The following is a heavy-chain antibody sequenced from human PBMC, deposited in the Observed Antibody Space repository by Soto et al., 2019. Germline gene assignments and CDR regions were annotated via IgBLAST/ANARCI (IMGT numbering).Heavy chain of an antibody. CDR2: INHSGST. D-gene: IGHD6-19*01. J-gene: IGHJ6*02. CDR1: GGSFSGYY. Sequence: SETLSLTCAVYGGSFSGYYWSWIRQPPGKGLEWIGEINHSGSTNYNPSLKSRVTISVDTSKNQFSLKLSSVTAADTAVYYCARSGPVFSRGWLRGYYYYGMDVWGPGSTMTV. CDR3: ARSGPVFSRGWLRGYYYYGMDV. V-gene: IGHV4-34*01.